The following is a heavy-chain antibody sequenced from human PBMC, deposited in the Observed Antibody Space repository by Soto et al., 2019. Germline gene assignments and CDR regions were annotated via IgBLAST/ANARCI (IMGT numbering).Heavy chain of an antibody. CDR3: ARSPHLQLLWDVHMDV. CDR1: GYTFTNYD. Sequence: QVQLVQSGAEVKEPGASVTVSCKASGYTFTNYDINWVRQATGQGLEWVGWMNPNNDNTGYAQNFQGRVTMTTDISMSTAFMELSSLKSEDTAVYYCARSPHLQLLWDVHMDVWGKGATVSVSS. V-gene: IGHV1-8*01. CDR2: MNPNNDNT. D-gene: IGHD1-26*01. J-gene: IGHJ6*03.